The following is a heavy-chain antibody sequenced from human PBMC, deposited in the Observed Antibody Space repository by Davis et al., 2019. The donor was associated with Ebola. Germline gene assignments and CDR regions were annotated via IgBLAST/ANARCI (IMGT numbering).Heavy chain of an antibody. Sequence: MPSETRSPTCTVDGGSTSSYYWSWTRQRPGKGLEWIGYIYYSGSTNYNPSLKSRVTISVDTSKNQFSLKLSSVTAADTAVYYCARQAGWFDPWGQGTLVTVSS. CDR2: IYYSGST. CDR3: ARQAGWFDP. CDR1: GGSTSSYY. D-gene: IGHD6-13*01. V-gene: IGHV4-59*08. J-gene: IGHJ5*02.